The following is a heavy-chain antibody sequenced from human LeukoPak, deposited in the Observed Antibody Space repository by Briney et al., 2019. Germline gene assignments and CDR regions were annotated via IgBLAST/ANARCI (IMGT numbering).Heavy chain of an antibody. D-gene: IGHD1-26*01. CDR1: GGSTSSSSYY. CDR2: IYYGEAT. CDR3: ARPTREVRGWYFDY. J-gene: IGHJ4*02. V-gene: IGHV4-39*01. Sequence: PSETLSLTCTVSGGSTSSSSYYWGWIRQPPGKGLEWIGSIYYGEATSYNPSLKSRVTISVDTSKNQFSLKLSSVTAADTAVYYCARPTREVRGWYFDYWGQGTLVTVSS.